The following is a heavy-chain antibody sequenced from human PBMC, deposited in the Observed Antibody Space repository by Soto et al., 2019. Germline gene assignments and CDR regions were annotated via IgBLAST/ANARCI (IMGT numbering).Heavy chain of an antibody. CDR3: ARSLRQYYYYYYMDV. J-gene: IGHJ6*03. CDR2: IYYSGST. D-gene: IGHD3-16*02. Sequence: SETLSLTCTVSGGSISSGGYYWSWIRQPPGKGLEWIGYIYYSGSTNYNPSLKSRVTISVDTSKNQFSLKLSSVTAADTAVYYCARSLRQYYYYYYMDVSGKGTTVTVSS. CDR1: GGSISSGGYY. V-gene: IGHV4-61*08.